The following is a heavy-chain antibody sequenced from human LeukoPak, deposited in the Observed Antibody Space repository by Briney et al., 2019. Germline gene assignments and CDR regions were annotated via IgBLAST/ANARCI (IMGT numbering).Heavy chain of an antibody. D-gene: IGHD6-13*01. CDR2: ISYDGSNK. Sequence: PGGSLRLSCAASGFTFSSYGMHWVRQAPGKGLEWVAVISYDGSNKYYADSVKGRFTISRDNSKNTLYLQMNSLRAEDTAVYYCAKELYSRSVDYWGQGALVTVSS. V-gene: IGHV3-30*18. J-gene: IGHJ4*02. CDR1: GFTFSSYG. CDR3: AKELYSRSVDY.